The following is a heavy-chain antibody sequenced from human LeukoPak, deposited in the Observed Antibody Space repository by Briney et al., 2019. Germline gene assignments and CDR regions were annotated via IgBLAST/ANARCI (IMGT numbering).Heavy chain of an antibody. V-gene: IGHV1-24*01. CDR2: FDPEDGET. CDR3: ARGRYDFWSGYSGSGGKGAFDA. D-gene: IGHD3-3*01. CDR1: GYTLTELS. Sequence: GASVKVSCKVSGYTLTELSMHWVRQAPGKGLEWMGGFDPEDGETIYAQKFQGRVTITADESTSTAYMELSSLRSEDTAVYYCARGRYDFWSGYSGSGGKGAFDAWGQGTLVTVSS. J-gene: IGHJ5*02.